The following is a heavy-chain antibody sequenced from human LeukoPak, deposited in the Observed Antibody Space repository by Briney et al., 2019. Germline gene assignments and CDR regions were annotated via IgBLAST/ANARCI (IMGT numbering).Heavy chain of an antibody. CDR2: ISAYNGNT. CDR3: ARESARSRIYDY. V-gene: IGHV1-18*01. Sequence: ASVTVSCTASGYTFTSYGISWVRQAPGQGLEWMGWISAYNGNTNYAQKLQGRVTMTTDTSTSTAYMELRSLRSDDTAVYYCARESARSRIYDYWGQGTLVTVSS. J-gene: IGHJ4*02. CDR1: GYTFTSYG.